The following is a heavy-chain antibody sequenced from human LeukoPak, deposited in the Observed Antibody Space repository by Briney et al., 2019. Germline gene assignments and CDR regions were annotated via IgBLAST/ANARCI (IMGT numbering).Heavy chain of an antibody. Sequence: GGSLRLSCAASGFTFSDYDMSWIRQAPGKGLEWVSYITTSSTYTKYADSVKGRFTISRDNAKNSVYLQMDSLRAEDTAVYYCARFRSGSYYPSDFYFGYWGQGTLVTVSS. D-gene: IGHD1-26*01. CDR2: ITTSSTYT. V-gene: IGHV3-11*03. CDR1: GFTFSDYD. CDR3: ARFRSGSYYPSDFYFGY. J-gene: IGHJ4*02.